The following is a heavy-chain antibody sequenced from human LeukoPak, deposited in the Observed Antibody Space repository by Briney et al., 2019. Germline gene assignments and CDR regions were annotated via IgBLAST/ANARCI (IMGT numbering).Heavy chain of an antibody. D-gene: IGHD6-13*01. CDR1: GGSINSYY. V-gene: IGHV4-59*01. CDR2: IYYSGST. J-gene: IGHJ4*02. Sequence: SATLSLTCSVSGGSINSYYWSSIRQPPGKGLDWLGYIYYSGSTNYNPSLKSRITISVDTSKNQFSLKLRSVTAADTAVYYCARWGEAAAGIYYWGQGTLVTVSS. CDR3: ARWGEAAAGIYY.